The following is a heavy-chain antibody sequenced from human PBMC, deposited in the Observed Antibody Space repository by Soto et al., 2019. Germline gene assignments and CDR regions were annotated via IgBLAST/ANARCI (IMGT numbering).Heavy chain of an antibody. CDR2: IKEDGSEQ. J-gene: IGHJ6*02. V-gene: IGHV3-7*03. Sequence: VGSRRLSCTASEFALSSFWMTTVRQATGKGLEWVASIKEDGSEQYYVDYVKGRFTISRDNDKNTLYLQMNSLRVEDTAVYYCARPPHGMDVWGQGTTVTVSS. CDR3: ARPPHGMDV. CDR1: EFALSSFW.